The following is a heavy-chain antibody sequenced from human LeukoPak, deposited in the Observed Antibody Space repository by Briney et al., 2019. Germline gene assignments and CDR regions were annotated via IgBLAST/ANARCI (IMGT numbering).Heavy chain of an antibody. Sequence: SLKVSCKASGGTFSSYAISWVRQAPGQGLEWMGRIIPIFGITNYAQKFQGRVTLTADKSTSTAYMKLSSLRAEDTAVYYCARLAYYYDSSGSYYYYGMDVWGQGTTVTVSS. CDR2: IIPIFGIT. CDR1: GGTFSSYA. J-gene: IGHJ6*02. D-gene: IGHD3-22*01. CDR3: ARLAYYYDSSGSYYYYGMDV. V-gene: IGHV1-69*04.